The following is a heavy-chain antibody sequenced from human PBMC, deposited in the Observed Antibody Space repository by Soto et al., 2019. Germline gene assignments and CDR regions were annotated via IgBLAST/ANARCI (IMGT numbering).Heavy chain of an antibody. CDR1: GVSISSYY. Sequence: PSETLSLTCTVSGVSISSYYWSWIRQPPGKGLEWIGYIYYSGSTNYNPSLKSRVTISVDTSKNQFSLKLSSVTAADTAVYYCARGSYAARGGGYNWFDPWGQGTLVTVSS. D-gene: IGHD3-16*01. V-gene: IGHV4-59*01. J-gene: IGHJ5*02. CDR2: IYYSGST. CDR3: ARGSYAARGGGYNWFDP.